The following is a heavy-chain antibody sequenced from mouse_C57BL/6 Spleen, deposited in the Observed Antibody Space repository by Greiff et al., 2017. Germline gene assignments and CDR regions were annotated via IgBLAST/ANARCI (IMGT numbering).Heavy chain of an antibody. Sequence: EVKVVESGGGLVQPGGSMKLSCVASGFTFSNYWMNWVRQSPEKGLEWVAQIRLKSDNYATNYAESVKGRFTISRDDSKSSVYLQMNNLRAEDTGIYYCTASIIYGNYVYYAMGYWGQGTSVTVAS. J-gene: IGHJ4*01. D-gene: IGHD2-1*01. CDR1: GFTFSNYW. CDR2: IRLKSDNYAT. CDR3: TASIIYGNYVYYAMGY. V-gene: IGHV6-3*01.